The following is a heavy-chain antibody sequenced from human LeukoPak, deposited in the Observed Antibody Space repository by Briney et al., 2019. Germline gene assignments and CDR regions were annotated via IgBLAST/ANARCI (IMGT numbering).Heavy chain of an antibody. CDR2: IYYSGST. Sequence: SETLSLTCTVSGGSISSYYWSWIRQPPGKGLEWIGYIYYSGSTYYNPSLKSRVTISVDTSKNQFSLKLSSVTAADTAVYYCARSPALVATISFDYWGQGTLVTVSS. D-gene: IGHD5-12*01. CDR3: ARSPALVATISFDY. J-gene: IGHJ4*02. V-gene: IGHV4-59*08. CDR1: GGSISSYY.